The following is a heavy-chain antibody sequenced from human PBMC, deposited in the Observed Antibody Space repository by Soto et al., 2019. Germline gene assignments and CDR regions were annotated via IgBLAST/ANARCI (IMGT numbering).Heavy chain of an antibody. V-gene: IGHV4-59*11. CDR3: ARGNDWKISTLEI. CDR2: VYYSGAT. J-gene: IGHJ3*02. Sequence: QVQLQESGPGLVKPSETLSLTCTVAGCSLTDHYWNWFRQSPGRGLQWLGYVYYSGATSYIPSLTSRVTMAVDTSKNQFSSKLRSVSPADSAVYFCARGNDWKISTLEIWCQWTMVSVSS. CDR1: GCSLTDHY. D-gene: IGHD2-21*01.